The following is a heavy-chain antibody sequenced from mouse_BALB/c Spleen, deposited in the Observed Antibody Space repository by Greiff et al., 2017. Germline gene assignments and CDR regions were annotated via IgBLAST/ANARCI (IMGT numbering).Heavy chain of an antibody. CDR2: INPSNGGT. Sequence: QVQLQQSGAELVKPGASVKLSCKASGYTFTSYYMYWVKQRPGQGLEWIGEINPSNGGTNFNEKFKSKATLTVDKSSSTAYMQLSSLTSEDSAVYYCTRSYYGSSYDAMDYWGQGTSVTVSS. CDR3: TRSYYGSSYDAMDY. J-gene: IGHJ4*01. V-gene: IGHV1S81*02. D-gene: IGHD1-1*01. CDR1: GYTFTSYY.